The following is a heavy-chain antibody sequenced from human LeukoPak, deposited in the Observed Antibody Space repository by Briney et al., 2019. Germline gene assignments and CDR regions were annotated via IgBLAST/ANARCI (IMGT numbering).Heavy chain of an antibody. CDR1: GGSFSGYY. J-gene: IGHJ4*02. Sequence: SETLSLTCAVYGGSFSGYYWSWIRQPPGKGLEWIGEINHSGSTNYNPSLKSRVTISVDTSKNQFSLKLSSVTAADTAVYYCARDGQRITMVRGVINYYFDYWGQGTLVTVSS. D-gene: IGHD3-10*01. V-gene: IGHV4-34*01. CDR3: ARDGQRITMVRGVINYYFDY. CDR2: INHSGST.